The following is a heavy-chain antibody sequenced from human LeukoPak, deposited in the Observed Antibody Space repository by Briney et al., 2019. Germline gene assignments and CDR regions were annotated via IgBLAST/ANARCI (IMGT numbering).Heavy chain of an antibody. V-gene: IGHV4-31*03. CDR3: ARAGYYDFWSGCSSLGSENWFDP. Sequence: SQTLSLTCTVSGGSISSGGYYWSWIRQHPGKGLEWIGYIYYSGSTYYNPSLKSRDTISVDTSKNQFSLKLSSVTAADTAMYYCARAGYYDFWSGCSSLGSENWFDPWGQGTLVTVSS. D-gene: IGHD3-3*01. J-gene: IGHJ5*02. CDR1: GGSISSGGYY. CDR2: IYYSGST.